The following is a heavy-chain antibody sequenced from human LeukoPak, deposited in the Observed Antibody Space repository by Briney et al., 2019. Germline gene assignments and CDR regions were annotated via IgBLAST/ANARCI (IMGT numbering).Heavy chain of an antibody. J-gene: IGHJ4*02. CDR1: EGSISGYY. Sequence: AETLSFTCSVSEGSISGYYWSWIRQPPGKGLEWIGNIHYSGGTTYDSSLKSRVTMSLDTSKNQFSLRLSSVTAADTAVYYCARHINKSFDYWGQGTLVTVSS. CDR2: IHYSGGT. CDR3: ARHINKSFDY. V-gene: IGHV4-59*08. D-gene: IGHD1/OR15-1a*01.